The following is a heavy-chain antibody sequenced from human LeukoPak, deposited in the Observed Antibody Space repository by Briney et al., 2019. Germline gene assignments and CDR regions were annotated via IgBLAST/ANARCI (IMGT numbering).Heavy chain of an antibody. Sequence: ASVKVSCKASGYTFTSYAMNWVGQAPGQGLEWMGWINTNTENPAYAQGFTGRFVFSLDISVSTAYLQISSLKAEDTAVYYCARMGYCTRATCGGAFDFWGQGTLVTVSS. CDR3: ARMGYCTRATCGGAFDF. J-gene: IGHJ4*02. V-gene: IGHV7-4-1*02. D-gene: IGHD2-8*01. CDR1: GYTFTSYA. CDR2: INTNTENP.